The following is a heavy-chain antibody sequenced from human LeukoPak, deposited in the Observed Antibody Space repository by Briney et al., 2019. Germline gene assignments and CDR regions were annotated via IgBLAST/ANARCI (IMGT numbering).Heavy chain of an antibody. Sequence: ASVKVSCKASGYSFTAFYIRWVRQAPGQGLEWMGWIHPRSGDTRYAQKFQGRVTMARDTSISTVYMDLSSLGSDDTAVYYCARDGEYGTGSYYRGSFGYWGQGILVTVSS. CDR3: ARDGEYGTGSYYRGSFGY. V-gene: IGHV1-2*02. D-gene: IGHD3-10*01. CDR2: IHPRSGDT. J-gene: IGHJ4*02. CDR1: GYSFTAFY.